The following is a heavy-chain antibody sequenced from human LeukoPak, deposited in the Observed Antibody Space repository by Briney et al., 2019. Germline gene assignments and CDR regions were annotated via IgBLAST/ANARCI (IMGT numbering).Heavy chain of an antibody. CDR2: INPNSGGT. CDR3: ARVPRYSSGWYWDY. V-gene: IGHV1-2*02. J-gene: IGHJ4*02. Sequence: ASVTVSCKASGYTFTGYYMHWVRQAPGQGLEWMGWINPNSGGTNYAQKFQGRVTMTRDTPISTAYMELSRLRSDDTAVYYCARVPRYSSGWYWDYWGQGTLVTVSS. D-gene: IGHD6-19*01. CDR1: GYTFTGYY.